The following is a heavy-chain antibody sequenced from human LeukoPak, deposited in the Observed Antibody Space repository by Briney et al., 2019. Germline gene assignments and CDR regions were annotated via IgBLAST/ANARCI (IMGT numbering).Heavy chain of an antibody. CDR1: GYTFTGYY. V-gene: IGHV1-2*06. J-gene: IGHJ4*02. D-gene: IGHD5-18*01. CDR2: ISPNSGGT. Sequence: ASVKVSCKASGYTFTGYYMHWVRQAPGQGLEWMGRISPNSGGTNYAQKFQGRVTMTRDTSISTAYMELSRLRSDDTAVYYCARGLGYSYGQYYFDYWGQGTLVTVSS. CDR3: ARGLGYSYGQYYFDY.